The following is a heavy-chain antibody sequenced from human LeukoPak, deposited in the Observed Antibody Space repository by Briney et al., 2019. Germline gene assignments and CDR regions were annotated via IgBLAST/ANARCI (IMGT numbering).Heavy chain of an antibody. D-gene: IGHD3-22*01. CDR1: GGSFSGYY. V-gene: IGHV4-34*01. CDR3: ARGLIVYGSSGYYSGYYFDC. CDR2: INHSGST. J-gene: IGHJ4*02. Sequence: SETLSLTCAVYGGSFSGYYWSWIRQPPGKGLEWIGEINHSGSTNYNPSLKSRVTISVDTSKNQFSLKLSSVTAADTAVYYCARGLIVYGSSGYYSGYYFDCWGQRTLVTVSS.